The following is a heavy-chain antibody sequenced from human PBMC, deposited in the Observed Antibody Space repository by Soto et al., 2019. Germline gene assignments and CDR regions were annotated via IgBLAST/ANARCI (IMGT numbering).Heavy chain of an antibody. J-gene: IGHJ4*02. D-gene: IGHD1-1*01. CDR3: ARSTSVDDY. V-gene: IGHV3-21*01. Sequence: EVQLVESGGGLVKPGGSLRLSCAASGFTFSSYSMNWVRQAPGKGLEWVSSISSSSSYIYYADSVKGRFTISRDNAKNSLYLQMNRLRAEETAVYYCARSTSVDDYWGQGTLVTVSS. CDR2: ISSSSSYI. CDR1: GFTFSSYS.